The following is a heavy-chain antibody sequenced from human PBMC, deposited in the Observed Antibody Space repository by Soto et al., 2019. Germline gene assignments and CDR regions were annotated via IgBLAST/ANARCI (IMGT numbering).Heavy chain of an antibody. V-gene: IGHV1-2*04. CDR1: GYSFTDYH. J-gene: IGHJ6*02. D-gene: IGHD2-8*01. CDR2: INPKSGGT. Sequence: QVQLVQSGAEVKKPGASVKVSCKASGYSFTDYHIHWVRQAPGQGLEWLGRINPKSGGTSTAQKFQGWVTMTTDTSISTASMELTRLTSDYTAIYYCARGDSTDCSNGVCSFFYNHDMDVWGQGTTVTVSS. CDR3: ARGDSTDCSNGVCSFFYNHDMDV.